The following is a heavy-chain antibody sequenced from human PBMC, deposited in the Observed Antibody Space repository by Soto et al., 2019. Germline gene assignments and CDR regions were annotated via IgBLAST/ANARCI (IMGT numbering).Heavy chain of an antibody. CDR1: GGSISSYY. Sequence: NPSETLSLTCTVSGGSISSYYWSWIRQPPGKGLEWIGYIYYSGSTNYNPSLKSRVTISVDTSKNQFSLKLSSVTAADTAVYYCVRKDLVEGPFDYWGQGTLLTVSS. CDR3: VRKDLVEGPFDY. V-gene: IGHV4-59*01. CDR2: IYYSGST. D-gene: IGHD2-15*01. J-gene: IGHJ4*02.